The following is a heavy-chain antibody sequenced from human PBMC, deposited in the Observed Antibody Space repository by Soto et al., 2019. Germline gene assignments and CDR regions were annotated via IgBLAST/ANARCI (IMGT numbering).Heavy chain of an antibody. CDR3: ATLTTVPK. J-gene: IGHJ4*02. D-gene: IGHD4-17*01. CDR2: ISSSSSTI. Sequence: PGGSLRLSCAASGFTFSSYSMNWVRQAPGKGLEWVSYISSSSSTIYYADSVKGRFTISRDNAKNSLYLQMNSLRAEDTAVYYCATLTTVPKWGQGTLVTVSS. CDR1: GFTFSSYS. V-gene: IGHV3-48*01.